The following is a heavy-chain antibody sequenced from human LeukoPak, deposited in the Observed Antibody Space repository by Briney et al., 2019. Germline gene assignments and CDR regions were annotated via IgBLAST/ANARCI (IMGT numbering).Heavy chain of an antibody. Sequence: ASVKVSCKASGYSFTSYYMHWVRQAPGQGLEWMGIINPSGGSTRYAQKFQGRATMTRDTPTNTVYMELSSLRSEDTAVYYCARSYCSGRRDAYDVWGQGTMVTVSS. D-gene: IGHD3-10*01. CDR3: ARSYCSGRRDAYDV. CDR1: GYSFTSYY. J-gene: IGHJ3*01. CDR2: INPSGGST. V-gene: IGHV1-46*01.